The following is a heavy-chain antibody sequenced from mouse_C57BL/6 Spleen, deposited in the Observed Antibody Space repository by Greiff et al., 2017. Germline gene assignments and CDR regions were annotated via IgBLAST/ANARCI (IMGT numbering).Heavy chain of an antibody. CDR2: IYPGDGDP. CDR3: ARSTPDFDY. V-gene: IGHV1-82*01. Sequence: VQVVESGPELVKPGASVTISCKASGYAFSSSWMNWVKQRPGKGLEWIGLIYPGDGDPNYNGKVKGKATLTADKSSSTAYMHLSSLTSEDAAVYFCARSTPDFDYWGQGTTLTGSS. J-gene: IGHJ2*01. CDR1: GYAFSSSW.